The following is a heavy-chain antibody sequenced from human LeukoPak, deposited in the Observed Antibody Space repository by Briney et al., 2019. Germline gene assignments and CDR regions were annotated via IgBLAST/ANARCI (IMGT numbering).Heavy chain of an antibody. V-gene: IGHV3-23*01. CDR3: AKDPGYSSGWSFDY. D-gene: IGHD6-19*01. Sequence: GGSLRLSCAASGFTFSSYAMSWVRQAPGKGLEWVSAISGGGGSTYYADSVKGRFTISRDNSKNTLYLQMNSLRAEDTAVYYCAKDPGYSSGWSFDYWGQGTLVTVSS. CDR2: ISGGGGST. J-gene: IGHJ4*02. CDR1: GFTFSSYA.